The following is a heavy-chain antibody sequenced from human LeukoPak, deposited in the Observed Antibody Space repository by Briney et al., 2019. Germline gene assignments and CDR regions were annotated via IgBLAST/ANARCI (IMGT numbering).Heavy chain of an antibody. V-gene: IGHV1-69*04. CDR3: ASGANTVTNHDY. D-gene: IGHD4-17*01. Sequence: ASVTVSFKASGGTFSSYAISWVRQAPGQGLEWMGGIIPILGIANYAQKFQGRVTITADKSTSTAYMELSSLRSEDTAVYYCASGANTVTNHDYWGQGTLVTVSS. CDR2: IIPILGIA. J-gene: IGHJ4*02. CDR1: GGTFSSYA.